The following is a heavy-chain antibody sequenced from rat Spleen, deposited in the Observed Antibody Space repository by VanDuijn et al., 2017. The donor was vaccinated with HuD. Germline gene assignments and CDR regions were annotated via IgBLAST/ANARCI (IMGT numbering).Heavy chain of an antibody. V-gene: IGHV5-7*01. CDR3: ARDSGYSNWFAY. CDR2: ISYDGSST. D-gene: IGHD4-3*01. CDR1: GFTFSDYN. J-gene: IGHJ3*01. Sequence: EVQLVESGGGLVQPGRSLKLSCAASGFTFSDYNMAWVRQAPKKGLEWVATISYDGSSTYYRDSVKGRFTISRDNAKSTLYLQMDSLRSEDTATYYCARDSGYSNWFAYWGQGTLVTVSS.